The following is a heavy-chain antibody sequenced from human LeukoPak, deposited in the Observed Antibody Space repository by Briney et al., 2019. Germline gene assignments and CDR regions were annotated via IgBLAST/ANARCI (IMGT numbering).Heavy chain of an antibody. J-gene: IGHJ4*02. V-gene: IGHV3-23*01. CDR3: VKDSPPRYSGSPPAY. Sequence: GSLSLSCVASGFTFSSYAMGWVRQAPGKRPEWVSSLTDSGGTTYYVDSVKGRFTISRDNSKNTLYLHMNSLRAEDTAMYYCVKDSPPRYSGSPPAYWGQGTLVTVSS. CDR1: GFTFSSYA. CDR2: LTDSGGTT. D-gene: IGHD1-26*01.